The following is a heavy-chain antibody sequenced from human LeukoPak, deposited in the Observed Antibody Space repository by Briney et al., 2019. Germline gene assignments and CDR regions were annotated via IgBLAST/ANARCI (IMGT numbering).Heavy chain of an antibody. D-gene: IGHD6-19*01. CDR1: GYTFTVYY. CDR2: INPNSGGT. Sequence: ASVKVSCKASGYTFTVYYMHWVRQAPGQGLEWMGWINPNSGGTNYAQKFQGGVTMTRDTSISTAYMELSRLRSDDTAVYYCARVRGIAVAGTRQKSNWFGPWGQGTLVTVSS. V-gene: IGHV1-2*02. CDR3: ARVRGIAVAGTRQKSNWFGP. J-gene: IGHJ5*02.